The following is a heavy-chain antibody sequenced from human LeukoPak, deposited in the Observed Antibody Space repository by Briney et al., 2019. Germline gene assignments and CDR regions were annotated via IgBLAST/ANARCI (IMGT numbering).Heavy chain of an antibody. CDR2: IHPGSGDT. CDR1: GHTFTKYY. V-gene: IGHV1-2*02. J-gene: IGHJ5*02. D-gene: IGHD3-10*01. Sequence: GASVKVSCKASGHTFTKYYMHWVRQAPGQGLEWMGWIHPGSGDTNYAQKFQGGVTVTRDTSITTAYMELTSLGSDDTAVYYCASYASGYNWMKAWGQGTLVTVSS. CDR3: ASYASGYNWMKA.